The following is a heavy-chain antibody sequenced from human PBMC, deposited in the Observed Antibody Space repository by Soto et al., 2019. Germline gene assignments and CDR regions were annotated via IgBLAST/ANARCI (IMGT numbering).Heavy chain of an antibody. CDR3: TTDTEDIVVVPAALDY. D-gene: IGHD2-2*01. J-gene: IGHJ4*02. Sequence: GGSLRLSCAASGFTFSNAWMSWVRQAPGKGLEWVGRIKSKTDGGTTDYAAPVKGRFTISRDDSKNTLYLQMNSLKTEDTAVYYCTTDTEDIVVVPAALDYWGQGTLVTVSS. CDR2: IKSKTDGGTT. V-gene: IGHV3-15*01. CDR1: GFTFSNAW.